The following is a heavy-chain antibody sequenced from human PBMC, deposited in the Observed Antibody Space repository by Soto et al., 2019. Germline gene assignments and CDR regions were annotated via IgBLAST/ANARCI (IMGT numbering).Heavy chain of an antibody. CDR3: ARLIGTSWFVG. CDR1: GDSVSSNSAA. CDR2: TYYRSKWYN. Sequence: SQALSLTCAISGDSVSSNSAAWHWIRPSPSRGLEWLGRTYYRSKWYNDYAVSVKSRITINRDTSKNQFSLQLNSVNAEDTAVNYCARLIGTSWFVGWGQGTPVTVSS. V-gene: IGHV6-1*01. D-gene: IGHD6-13*01. J-gene: IGHJ4*02.